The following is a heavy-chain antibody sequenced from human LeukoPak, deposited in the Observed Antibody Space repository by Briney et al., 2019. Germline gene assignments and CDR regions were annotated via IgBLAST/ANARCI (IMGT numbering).Heavy chain of an antibody. CDR2: IYYSGST. CDR1: GGSISSGGYY. V-gene: IGHV4-31*03. D-gene: IGHD6-19*01. CDR3: ASPYSSLSGAFDI. Sequence: SETLSLTCTVSGGSISSGGYYWSWIRQHPGKGLEWIGYIYYSGSTYYNPSLKSRVTISVDASKNQFSLKLSSVTAADTAVYYCASPYSSLSGAFDIWGQGTMVTVSS. J-gene: IGHJ3*02.